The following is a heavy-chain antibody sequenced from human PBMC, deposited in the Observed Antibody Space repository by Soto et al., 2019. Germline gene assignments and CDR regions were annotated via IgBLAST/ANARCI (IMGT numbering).Heavy chain of an antibody. Sequence: ASVKVSCKASGGTFSSYTISWVRQAPGQGLEWMGRIIPILGIANYAQKFQGRVTITADKSTSTAYMELSSLRSEDTAVYYCARDSVHGSGSYYNPNWFDPWGQGTLVTVSS. V-gene: IGHV1-69*04. CDR2: IIPILGIA. J-gene: IGHJ5*02. CDR3: ARDSVHGSGSYYNPNWFDP. D-gene: IGHD3-10*01. CDR1: GGTFSSYT.